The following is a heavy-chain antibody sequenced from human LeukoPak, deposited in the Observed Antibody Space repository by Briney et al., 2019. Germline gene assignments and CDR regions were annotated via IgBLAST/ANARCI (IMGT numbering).Heavy chain of an antibody. CDR1: GFTFDDYA. CDR3: AKDYSSRWNSRFDY. CDR2: ISWNSGSI. D-gene: IGHD6-13*01. V-gene: IGHV3-9*01. Sequence: PGGSLRLSCAASGFTFDDYAMHWVRHAPGKGLEWVSGISWNSGSIGYADSVKGRFTISRDNAENSLYLQMNSLRAEDTALYYCAKDYSSRWNSRFDYWGQGTLVTVAS. J-gene: IGHJ4*02.